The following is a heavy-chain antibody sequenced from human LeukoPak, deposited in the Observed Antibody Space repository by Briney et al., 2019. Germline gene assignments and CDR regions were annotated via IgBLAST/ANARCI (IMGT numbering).Heavy chain of an antibody. V-gene: IGHV1-69*13. D-gene: IGHD6-13*01. CDR2: IIPIFGTA. CDR3: ASGTAAGTDYYGMDV. Sequence: ASVKVSCKASGYTFTKYGVSWVRQAPGQGLEWMGGIIPIFGTANYAQKFQGRVTITADESTSTAYMELSSLRSEDTAVYYCASGTAAGTDYYGMDVWGQGTTVTVSS. J-gene: IGHJ6*02. CDR1: GYTFTKYG.